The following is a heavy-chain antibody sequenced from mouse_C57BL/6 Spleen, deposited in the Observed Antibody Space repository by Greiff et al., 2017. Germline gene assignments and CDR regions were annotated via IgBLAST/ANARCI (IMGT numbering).Heavy chain of an antibody. D-gene: IGHD2-3*01. CDR2: IYPSDSET. CDR3: ARAYGYYVAMDY. CDR1: GYTFTSYW. Sequence: QVQLQQPGAELVRPGSSVKLSCKASGYTFTSYWMDWVKQRPGQGLEWIGNIYPSDSETHYNQKFKDKATLTVDKSSSTAYMQLSSLTSEDSAVYYSARAYGYYVAMDYWGQGTSVTVSS. J-gene: IGHJ4*01. V-gene: IGHV1-61*01.